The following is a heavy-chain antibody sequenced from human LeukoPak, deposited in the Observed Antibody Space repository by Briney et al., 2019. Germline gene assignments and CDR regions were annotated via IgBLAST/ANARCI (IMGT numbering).Heavy chain of an antibody. CDR3: ARGIGGAMIVVANFDC. CDR2: IYHSGST. D-gene: IGHD3-22*01. V-gene: IGHV4-38-2*02. CDR1: GYSISSGYY. J-gene: IGHJ4*02. Sequence: SETLSLTCTVSGYSISSGYYWGWIRQPPGKGLEWIGSIYHSGSTYYNPSLKSRVTISVDTSKNQFSLKLSSVTAADTAVYYCARGIGGAMIVVANFDCWGQGTLVTVSS.